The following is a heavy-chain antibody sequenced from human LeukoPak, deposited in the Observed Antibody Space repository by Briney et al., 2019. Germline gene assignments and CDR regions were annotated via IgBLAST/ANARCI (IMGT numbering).Heavy chain of an antibody. CDR1: GFTFSSYG. CDR3: AIPREPAAIRPLDY. D-gene: IGHD2-2*01. CDR2: IRYDGSNK. J-gene: IGHJ4*02. V-gene: IGHV3-30*02. Sequence: GGSLRLSCAASGFTFSSYGMHCVRQAPGKGREWVAFIRYDGSNKYYADSEKGRFTISRDNYKTKLYLQMQIMRAEATAVYLYAIPREPAAIRPLDYWGQGTLVTVSS.